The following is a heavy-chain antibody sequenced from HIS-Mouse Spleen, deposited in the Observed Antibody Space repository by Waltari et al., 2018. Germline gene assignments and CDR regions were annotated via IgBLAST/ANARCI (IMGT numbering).Heavy chain of an antibody. J-gene: IGHJ2*01. D-gene: IGHD6-13*01. V-gene: IGHV3-53*01. CDR3: AGGGLAEAGWYFDL. CDR1: GFTVRGNY. CDR2: MYRRGPK. Sequence: EVQLVASGGGVIQPGGSLRLSCAASGFTVRGNYLSWVRQAPGAGRGGVSVMYRRGPKQSARPLKGRLTISGDNTKNRLDLQMTGMSAEDTARYYGAGGGLAEAGWYFDLWGRGTLVTVSS.